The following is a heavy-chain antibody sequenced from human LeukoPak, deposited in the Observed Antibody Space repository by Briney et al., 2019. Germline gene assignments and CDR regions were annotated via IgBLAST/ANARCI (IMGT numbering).Heavy chain of an antibody. D-gene: IGHD2-2*01. Sequence: PGGSLRLSCAASGFTFDDYAMHWVRQAPGKGLEWVSGISWNSGSIGYADSVKGRFTISRDNAKNSLYLQMNSLRAEDMALYYCAKGGCSSTSCYYYNWFDPWGQGTLVTVSS. V-gene: IGHV3-9*03. CDR2: ISWNSGSI. CDR1: GFTFDDYA. J-gene: IGHJ5*02. CDR3: AKGGCSSTSCYYYNWFDP.